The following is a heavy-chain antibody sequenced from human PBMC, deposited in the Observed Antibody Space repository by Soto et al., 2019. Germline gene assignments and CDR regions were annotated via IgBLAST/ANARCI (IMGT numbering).Heavy chain of an antibody. CDR3: AKDRVRLELRTANWFDP. CDR2: ISGSGGST. J-gene: IGHJ5*02. CDR1: GFTFSSYA. Sequence: EVQLLESGGGLVQPGGSLRLSCAASGFTFSSYAMSWVRQAPGKGLEWVSAISGSGGSTYYADYVKGRFTISRDNSKNTLYLQMNSLRAEDTAVYYCAKDRVRLELRTANWFDPWGQGTLVTVSS. V-gene: IGHV3-23*01. D-gene: IGHD1-7*01.